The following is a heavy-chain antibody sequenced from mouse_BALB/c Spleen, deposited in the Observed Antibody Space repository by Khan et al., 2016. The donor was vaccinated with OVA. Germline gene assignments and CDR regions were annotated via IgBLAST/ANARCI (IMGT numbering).Heavy chain of an antibody. Sequence: EVKLEVSGGGLVQSGGSRKLSCAASGFTFTSYGMHWIRQAPEKGLEWVAYISSDSNTIYYADTVKGRFTISRDNPKNTLFLQMTSLRSGDTAMYFCSTSYFYGDYFDYWGQGTTLTVSS. CDR3: STSYFYGDYFDY. J-gene: IGHJ2*01. V-gene: IGHV5-17*02. CDR1: GFTFTSYG. CDR2: ISSDSNTI. D-gene: IGHD1-1*01.